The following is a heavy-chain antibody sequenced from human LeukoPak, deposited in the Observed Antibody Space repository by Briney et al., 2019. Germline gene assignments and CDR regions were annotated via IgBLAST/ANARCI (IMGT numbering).Heavy chain of an antibody. V-gene: IGHV3-33*01. CDR3: ARGEMATMVLDY. D-gene: IGHD5-24*01. CDR1: GFTFSSYG. Sequence: PGRSLRHSCAASGFTFSSYGMHWVRQAPGKGLEWVAVIWYDGSNKYYADSVKGRFTISRDNSKNTLYLQMNSLRAEDTAVYYCARGEMATMVLDYWGQGTLVTVSS. CDR2: IWYDGSNK. J-gene: IGHJ4*02.